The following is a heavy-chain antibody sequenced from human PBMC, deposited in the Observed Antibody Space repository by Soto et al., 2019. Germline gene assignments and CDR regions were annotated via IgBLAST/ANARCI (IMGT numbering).Heavy chain of an antibody. D-gene: IGHD6-13*01. J-gene: IGHJ4*02. CDR1: GGTFSSYA. CDR3: ARELKPSIAAAGD. Sequence: QVQLVQSGAEVKKPGSSVKVSCKASGGTFSSYAISWVRQAPGQGLEWMGGIIPIFGTANYAQKFQGRVTITADESTSRGFMELSRLRSEDTAVYYCARELKPSIAAAGDWGQGTLVTVSS. V-gene: IGHV1-69*12. CDR2: IIPIFGTA.